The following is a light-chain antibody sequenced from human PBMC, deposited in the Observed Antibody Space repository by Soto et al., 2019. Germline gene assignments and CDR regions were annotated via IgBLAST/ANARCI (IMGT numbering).Light chain of an antibody. V-gene: IGLV2-14*01. CDR2: EVS. CDR1: SSDVGGYNF. Sequence: LTQPASVSGSPGQSITISCTGTSSDVGGYNFVSWYQYHPGKAPKLLIYEVSNRPSGVSDRFSGSKTGNTASLTISGLQPEDEADYYCSSYTITTALVFGSGTKVTVL. CDR3: SSYTITTALV. J-gene: IGLJ1*01.